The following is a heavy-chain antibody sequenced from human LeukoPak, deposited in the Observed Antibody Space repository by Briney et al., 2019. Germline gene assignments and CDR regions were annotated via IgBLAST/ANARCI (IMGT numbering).Heavy chain of an antibody. J-gene: IGHJ4*02. V-gene: IGHV3-48*03. CDR3: ARLYSSSSGLRASDY. Sequence: GGSLRLSCAASEFTFTSYELNWVRQAPGKGLEWVSYISSSGNTISYADSVKGRFTISRDNAKNSLYLQMNSLRAEDTAVYYCARLYSSSSGLRASDYWGQGTLVTVSS. CDR1: EFTFTSYE. CDR2: ISSSGNTI. D-gene: IGHD6-6*01.